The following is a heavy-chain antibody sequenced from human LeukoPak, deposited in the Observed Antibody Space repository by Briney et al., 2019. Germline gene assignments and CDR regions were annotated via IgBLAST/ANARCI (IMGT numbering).Heavy chain of an antibody. CDR3: ARESGFYASGSHF. CDR2: MNPNSGNT. D-gene: IGHD3-10*01. CDR1: GYTFTGYD. V-gene: IGHV1-8*01. J-gene: IGHJ4*02. Sequence: ASVKVSCKASGYTFTGYDINWVRQAAGQGLEWMGWMNPNSGNTAYAQKFQGRVTMTRSTSKNTAYMELSSLTSDDTAVYYCARESGFYASGSHFWGQGTLVIVSS.